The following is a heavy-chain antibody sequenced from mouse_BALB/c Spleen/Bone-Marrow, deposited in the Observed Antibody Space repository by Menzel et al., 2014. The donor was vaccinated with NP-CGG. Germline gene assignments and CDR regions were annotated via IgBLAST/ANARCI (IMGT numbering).Heavy chain of an antibody. CDR2: IRNKANGYTT. J-gene: IGHJ2*01. V-gene: IGHV7-3*02. Sequence: EVKLVESGGGLVQPGGSLRLSCATSGFTFTDYYMNWVRQPPGKALEWLGFIRNKANGYTTEYSASVKGRFTISRDNSQSILYLQMNTLRVEDSATYYCARDMGGILFDHWGQGTTLTVSS. CDR3: ARDMGGILFDH. D-gene: IGHD4-1*01. CDR1: GFTFTDYY.